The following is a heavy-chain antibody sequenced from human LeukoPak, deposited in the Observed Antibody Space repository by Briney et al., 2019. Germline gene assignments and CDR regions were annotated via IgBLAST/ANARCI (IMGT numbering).Heavy chain of an antibody. D-gene: IGHD2-21*02. CDR3: ARVEVGYCGGDCYLLDAFDI. Sequence: ASVKVSCKASGYTFTSYGISWVRQAPGQGLEWMGWISAYNGNTNYAQKLQGRVTMTTDTSTSTAYMELRSLRSDDTGVYYCARVEVGYCGGDCYLLDAFDIWGQGTMVTVSS. CDR2: ISAYNGNT. V-gene: IGHV1-18*01. CDR1: GYTFTSYG. J-gene: IGHJ3*02.